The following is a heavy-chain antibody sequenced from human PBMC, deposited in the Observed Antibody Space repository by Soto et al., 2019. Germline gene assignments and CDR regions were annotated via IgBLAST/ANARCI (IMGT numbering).Heavy chain of an antibody. CDR3: ARDSDYDMDV. J-gene: IGHJ6*02. CDR2: ISYDRSNK. V-gene: IGHV3-30-3*01. CDR1: GFTFSNFA. Sequence: GSLRLSCAASGFTFSNFAMHWVRQAPGQGLEWVAVISYDRSNKYYADSVKGRFTISRDDSENTLYLHINSLRTGDTAVYYCARDSDYDMDVWGQGTTVTVSS.